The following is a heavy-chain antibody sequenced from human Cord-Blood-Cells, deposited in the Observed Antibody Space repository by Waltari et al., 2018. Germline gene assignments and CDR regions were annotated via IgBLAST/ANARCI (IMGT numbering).Heavy chain of an antibody. CDR2: IYHSGST. CDR3: ARAPSRGGDYHYYFDY. Sequence: QVQLQESGPGLVKPSETLSLTCAVSGYSISSGYYWGWIRQPPGKGLEWIGSIYHSGSTYYNPSLKSRVTISVDTSKNQFSLKLSSVTAADTAVYYCARAPSRGGDYHYYFDYWGQGTLVTVSS. V-gene: IGHV4-38-2*01. J-gene: IGHJ4*02. CDR1: GYSISSGYY. D-gene: IGHD4-17*01.